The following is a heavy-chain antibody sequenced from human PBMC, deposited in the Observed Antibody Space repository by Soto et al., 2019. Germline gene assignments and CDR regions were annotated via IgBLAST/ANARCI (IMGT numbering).Heavy chain of an antibody. J-gene: IGHJ5*02. CDR1: GGSITSGDYY. Sequence: SETLSLTCTVSGGSITSGDYYWSWIRQPPGKGLEWIGYIYYSGSTYYNPSLKSRVTISVDTSKNQSSLKLSSVTAADTAVYYCARGAGVAAAGTTNWFDPWGQGTLVTVSS. D-gene: IGHD6-13*01. CDR3: ARGAGVAAAGTTNWFDP. CDR2: IYYSGST. V-gene: IGHV4-30-4*01.